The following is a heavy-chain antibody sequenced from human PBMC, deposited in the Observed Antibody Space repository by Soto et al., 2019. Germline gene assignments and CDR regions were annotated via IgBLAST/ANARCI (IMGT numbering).Heavy chain of an antibody. CDR2: IIPIFGTA. CDR3: ARDRGCGGDCYYFDY. V-gene: IGHV1-69*01. D-gene: IGHD2-21*02. CDR1: GGTFSSYA. Sequence: QVQPVQSGAEVKKPGSSVKVSCKASGGTFSSYAISWVRQAPGQGLEWMGGIIPIFGTANYAQKFQGSVTITADESTSTAYMELSSLRSEDTAVYYCARDRGCGGDCYYFDYWGQGTLVTVSS. J-gene: IGHJ4*02.